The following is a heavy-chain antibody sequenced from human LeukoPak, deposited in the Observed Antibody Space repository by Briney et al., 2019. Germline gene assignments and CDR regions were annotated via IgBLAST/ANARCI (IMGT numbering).Heavy chain of an antibody. J-gene: IGHJ5*01. Sequence: KPSETLSLTCAVYGGSFRGYYWSWIRQPPGKGLEWIGYIYYSGSTNYNPSLKSRVTISVDPSKNQFTLKLKSVTAADTAVYYCARGSPKHDSWGQGTLVTVSS. CDR1: GGSFRGYY. CDR2: IYYSGST. V-gene: IGHV4-34*11. CDR3: ARGSPKHDS.